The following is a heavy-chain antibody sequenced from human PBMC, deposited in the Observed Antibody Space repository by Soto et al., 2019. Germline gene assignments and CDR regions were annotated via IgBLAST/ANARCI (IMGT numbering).Heavy chain of an antibody. Sequence: DVQLLESGGDLVQPGGSLRLSRAASGVTFSSYAMSWVRQAPGKGLEWVSSVSAGGDMTYYSDSVKGRFTISRDNSMNALFLQMNGLRAEDTALYYCARGDRGGSGAPASYYYSGLDVWGQGTTVTVSS. V-gene: IGHV3-23*01. D-gene: IGHD3-10*01. CDR2: VSAGGDMT. CDR3: ARGDRGGSGAPASYYYSGLDV. J-gene: IGHJ6*02. CDR1: GVTFSSYA.